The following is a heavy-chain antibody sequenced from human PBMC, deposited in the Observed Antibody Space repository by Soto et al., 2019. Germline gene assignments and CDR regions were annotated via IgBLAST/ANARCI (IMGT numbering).Heavy chain of an antibody. V-gene: IGHV4-59*01. D-gene: IGHD5-18*01. CDR3: ARGQALWLLEY. CDR2: IYYSGST. Sequence: PSETLSLTCTVSGGSISSYYWSWIRQPPGKGLEWIGYIYYSGSTNYNPSLKSRVTISVDTSKNQFSLKLSSVTAADTAVYYCARGQALWLLEYWGQGTLVTVSS. CDR1: GGSISSYY. J-gene: IGHJ4*02.